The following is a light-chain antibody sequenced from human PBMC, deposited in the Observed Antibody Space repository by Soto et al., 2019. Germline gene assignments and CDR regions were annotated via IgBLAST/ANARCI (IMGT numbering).Light chain of an antibody. CDR2: GAS. Sequence: PWESATLSCRASQSLGRYLAWYQQKPGQAPRLLIYGASNRATGIPDRFSGSGSGTDFTLTISRLEPEDFAVYYCQQYGSSGTFGQGTKVDIK. V-gene: IGKV3-20*01. CDR3: QQYGSSGT. CDR1: QSLGRY. J-gene: IGKJ1*01.